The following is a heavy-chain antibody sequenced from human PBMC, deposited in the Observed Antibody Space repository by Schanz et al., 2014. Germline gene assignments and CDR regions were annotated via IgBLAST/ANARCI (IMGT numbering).Heavy chain of an antibody. CDR1: GFTFSSYG. Sequence: EVQLLESGGGLVQPGGSLRLSCAASGFTFSSYGMSWVCQAPGKGLEWVSGISSSGSTYYADSVKGRCTISRYNSKNTLYLQLNSLGADDTAVDYCAKDIAPLAARPGYGMDVWGQGTTVTVSS. CDR3: AKDIAPLAARPGYGMDV. CDR2: ISSSGST. D-gene: IGHD6-13*01. V-gene: IGHV3-23*01. J-gene: IGHJ6*02.